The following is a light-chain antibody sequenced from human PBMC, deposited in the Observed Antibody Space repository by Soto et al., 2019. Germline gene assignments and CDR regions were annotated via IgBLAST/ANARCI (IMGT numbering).Light chain of an antibody. Sequence: QSALTQPASVSGSPGQSITISCTGTSSDIGTYNYVSWYQQHPGKAPKLMIYEVSNRPSGVSIRFSGSKSGKTASLTISGRQAEDEAHYYCSTYTNSIAVFGGGTKVTVL. J-gene: IGLJ2*01. CDR3: STYTNSIAV. CDR1: SSDIGTYNY. CDR2: EVS. V-gene: IGLV2-14*01.